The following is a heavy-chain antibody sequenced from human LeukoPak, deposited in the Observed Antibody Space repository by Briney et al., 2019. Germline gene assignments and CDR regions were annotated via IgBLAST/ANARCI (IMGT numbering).Heavy chain of an antibody. CDR2: IYSGGRT. CDR3: AISDSATFGDY. V-gene: IGHV3-53*01. D-gene: IGHD3-3*01. CDR1: GFTVSSNY. J-gene: IGHJ4*02. Sequence: GGSLRLSCAASGFTVSSNYMSWVRQAPGKGLEWVSIIYSGGRTFYADSVKGRFTISRDTSKNTLYLQMNSLRAEDTAVYYCAISDSATFGDYWGQGTPATASS.